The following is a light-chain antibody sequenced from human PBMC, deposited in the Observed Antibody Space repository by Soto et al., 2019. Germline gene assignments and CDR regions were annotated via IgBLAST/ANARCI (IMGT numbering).Light chain of an antibody. V-gene: IGKV1-33*01. Sequence: DIQMTQSPSSLSASVGDRVTITCQASQYISNYLNWYQQKPGKAPKLLIYDASNLETGVPSRFSGSGSGTDFTFTISSLRPEDIATYYCQQYDNLPYTFGQGTKLEIK. CDR2: DAS. CDR1: QYISNY. CDR3: QQYDNLPYT. J-gene: IGKJ2*01.